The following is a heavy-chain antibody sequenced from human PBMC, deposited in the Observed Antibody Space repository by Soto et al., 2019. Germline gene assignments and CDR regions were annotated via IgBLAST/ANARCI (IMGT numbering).Heavy chain of an antibody. V-gene: IGHV4-31*03. D-gene: IGHD4-17*01. Sequence: SETLSLTCTVSGASTGSGGYYWSWIRQHPGKGLEWIGYIYYTGSTYYSPSLKSRASISVDTSKNQFSLKLDSVTAADTAVYYCARADYGDRGLAFDSWGQGSLVTVSS. J-gene: IGHJ4*02. CDR1: GASTGSGGYY. CDR3: ARADYGDRGLAFDS. CDR2: IYYTGST.